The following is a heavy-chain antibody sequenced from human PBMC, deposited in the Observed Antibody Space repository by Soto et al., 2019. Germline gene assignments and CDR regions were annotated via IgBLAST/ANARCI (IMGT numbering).Heavy chain of an antibody. CDR3: AKDSSVRGFVVEPAAMGN. V-gene: IGHV3-30*18. Sequence: GGSLRLSCAASGFSFSSYGVNWVRQFPGQGLEWVAVISYDGSNKKYADSVKGRFTISRDNSKNTLYLQMNSLRAEDTAVYYCAKDSSVRGFVVEPAAMGNWGPGTLVTVSS. CDR1: GFSFSSYG. J-gene: IGHJ4*02. D-gene: IGHD2-2*01. CDR2: ISYDGSNK.